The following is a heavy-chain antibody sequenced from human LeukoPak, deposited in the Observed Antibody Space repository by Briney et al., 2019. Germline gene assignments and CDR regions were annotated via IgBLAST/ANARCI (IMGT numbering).Heavy chain of an antibody. V-gene: IGHV3-30*02. J-gene: IGHJ4*02. CDR2: IRYDGSNK. CDR1: GFTFSSYG. Sequence: GGSLRLSCAASGFTFSSYGMHWVRQAPGKGLEWVAFIRYDGSNKYYADSVKGRFTISRDNSKNTLYLQMNSLRAEDTAVYYCAKDLFPDYDILTGYPDFDYWGQGTLVTVSS. CDR3: AKDLFPDYDILTGYPDFDY. D-gene: IGHD3-9*01.